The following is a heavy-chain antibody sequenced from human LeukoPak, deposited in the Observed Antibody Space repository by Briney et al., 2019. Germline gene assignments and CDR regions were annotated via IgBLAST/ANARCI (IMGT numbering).Heavy chain of an antibody. CDR2: ISSSSSYI. D-gene: IGHD6-19*01. Sequence: GGSLRLSCAASGFTFSSYSMNWVRQAPGKGLEWVSSISSSSSYIYYADSVKGRFTISRDNAKNSLYLQMNSLRAEDTAVYYCARDGIAVADAFDIWGQGTMVTVSS. V-gene: IGHV3-21*01. CDR3: ARDGIAVADAFDI. J-gene: IGHJ3*02. CDR1: GFTFSSYS.